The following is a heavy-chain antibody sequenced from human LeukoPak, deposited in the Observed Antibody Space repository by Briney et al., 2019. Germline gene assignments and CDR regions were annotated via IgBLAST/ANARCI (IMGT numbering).Heavy chain of an antibody. Sequence: SETLSLTCTVSGDSISAYYWSWIRQPPGKGLEWIGYIHYSGSTSYNPSLKSRVTISVDPSKNLFSLRLNSVTAADTAVYYCARSLMYYDFLTGYSPQNFDYWGQGTLGTVSS. CDR3: ARSLMYYDFLTGYSPQNFDY. J-gene: IGHJ4*02. V-gene: IGHV4-59*01. D-gene: IGHD3-9*01. CDR2: IHYSGST. CDR1: GDSISAYY.